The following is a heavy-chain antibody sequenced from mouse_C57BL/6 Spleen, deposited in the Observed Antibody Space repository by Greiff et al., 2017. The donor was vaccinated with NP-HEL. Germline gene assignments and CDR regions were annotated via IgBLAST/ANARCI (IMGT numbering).Heavy chain of an antibody. D-gene: IGHD1-1*01. V-gene: IGHV2-2*01. Sequence: QVQLQQSGPGLVQPSQSLSIACTVSGFSLTSYGVHWVRQSPGKGLEWLGVIWSGGSTDYNAAFISRLSISKDNSKSQVFFKMNSLQADDTAIYYCASKELYYGSPRSYAMDYWGQGTSVTVSS. J-gene: IGHJ4*01. CDR1: GFSLTSYG. CDR3: ASKELYYGSPRSYAMDY. CDR2: IWSGGST.